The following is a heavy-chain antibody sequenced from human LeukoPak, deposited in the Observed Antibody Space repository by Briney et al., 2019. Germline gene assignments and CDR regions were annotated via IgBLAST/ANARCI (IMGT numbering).Heavy chain of an antibody. D-gene: IGHD2-15*01. Sequence: SETLSLTCAVYGGSFSGYYWSWIRQPPGKGLEWIGEINHSGSTNYNPSLKSQVTISVDTSKNQFSLKLSSVTAADTAVYYCARCHATLPDYWGQGTLVTVSS. V-gene: IGHV4-34*01. CDR2: INHSGST. CDR1: GGSFSGYY. CDR3: ARCHATLPDY. J-gene: IGHJ4*02.